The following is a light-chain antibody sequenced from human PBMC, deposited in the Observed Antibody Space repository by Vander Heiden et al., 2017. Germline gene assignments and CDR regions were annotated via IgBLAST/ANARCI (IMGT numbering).Light chain of an antibody. J-gene: IGKJ5*01. CDR3: QQDGSSPGT. CDR2: GAS. Sequence: EIVLTQSPCTLSLSPGERATFSCRASPSVSSSYLAWYQQKPGQAPRLLIYGASSRATGIPDRFSGSGSGTDFTLTISRLEPEDFAVYYCQQDGSSPGTFGQGTRLEIK. V-gene: IGKV3-20*01. CDR1: PSVSSSY.